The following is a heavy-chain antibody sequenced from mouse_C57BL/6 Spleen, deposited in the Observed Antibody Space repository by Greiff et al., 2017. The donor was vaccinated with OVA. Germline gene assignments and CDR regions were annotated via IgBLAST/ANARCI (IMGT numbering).Heavy chain of an antibody. CDR1: GYAFSSYW. CDR2: IYPGDGDT. Sequence: VQLQQSGAELVKPGASVKISCKASGYAFSSYWMNWVKQRPGKGLEWIGQIYPGDGDTNYNGKFKGKATLTADKSSSTAYMQLSSLTSEDSAVYFCAREDSSSSYYAMDYWGQGTSVTVSS. V-gene: IGHV1-80*01. D-gene: IGHD1-1*01. CDR3: AREDSSSSYYAMDY. J-gene: IGHJ4*01.